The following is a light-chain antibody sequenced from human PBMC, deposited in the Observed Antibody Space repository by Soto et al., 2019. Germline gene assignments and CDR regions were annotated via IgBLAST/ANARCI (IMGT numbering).Light chain of an antibody. CDR3: SSYAGSNNFVV. J-gene: IGLJ2*01. CDR2: EVT. Sequence: QSALTQPPSASGSPGQSVTISCTGTSSDVGGYNYVSWYQQHPGKAPQLMIYEVTKRPSGVPDRFSGSKSGNTASLTVSGLQAEDEADEYCSSYAGSNNFVVFGGGTKLTVL. CDR1: SSDVGGYNY. V-gene: IGLV2-8*01.